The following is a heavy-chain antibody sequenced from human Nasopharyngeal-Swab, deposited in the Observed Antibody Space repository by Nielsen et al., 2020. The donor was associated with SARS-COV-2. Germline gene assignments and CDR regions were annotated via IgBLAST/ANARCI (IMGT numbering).Heavy chain of an antibody. J-gene: IGHJ5*02. Sequence: GESLKTSCAAPGFTFTSYAINWVRQAPGKGLEWVSGISGSGDNTYYADSVRGRFIISRDTSKNTLYLQMNSLRAEDTALYYCAKDSGAGFCSGGTCFPTNHWGQGTLVTVSS. CDR1: GFTFTSYA. V-gene: IGHV3-23*01. CDR3: AKDSGAGFCSGGTCFPTNH. CDR2: ISGSGDNT. D-gene: IGHD2-15*01.